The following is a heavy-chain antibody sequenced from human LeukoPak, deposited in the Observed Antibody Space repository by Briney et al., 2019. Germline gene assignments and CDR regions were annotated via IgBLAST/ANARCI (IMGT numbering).Heavy chain of an antibody. Sequence: PGGSLRLSCAASGFTVTNNDMSWVRQAPGKGLEWVSVIYSGDNTNYADSVKGRFTISRGNSKNTLYLQMNSLRAEDTAVYYCTKGGTGWNYFDCWGQGTLVTVSS. J-gene: IGHJ4*02. CDR1: GFTVTNND. CDR3: TKGGTGWNYFDC. CDR2: IYSGDNT. D-gene: IGHD6-19*01. V-gene: IGHV3-66*02.